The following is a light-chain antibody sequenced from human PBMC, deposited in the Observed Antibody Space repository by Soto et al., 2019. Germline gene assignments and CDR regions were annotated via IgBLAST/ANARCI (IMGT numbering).Light chain of an antibody. CDR1: QSVSSNY. Sequence: EIVLTQSPGTLSLSPGERATLSCRSSQSVSSNYLAWYQQKPDQAPRLVIYDVSGRATGIPDRFSGSGSGTDLTLTISRLEPEDFAVYYCQQYGRSPTFGQGTKVEIK. V-gene: IGKV3-20*01. J-gene: IGKJ1*01. CDR3: QQYGRSPT. CDR2: DVS.